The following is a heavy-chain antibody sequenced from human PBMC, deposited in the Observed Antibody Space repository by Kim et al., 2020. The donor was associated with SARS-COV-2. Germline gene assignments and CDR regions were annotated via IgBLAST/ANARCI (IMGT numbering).Heavy chain of an antibody. Sequence: TSYAQKFQGRVTMTRDTSTSTVYMELSSLRSEDTAVYYCARLSVVTAMDYWGQGTLVTVSS. V-gene: IGHV1-46*01. CDR3: ARLSVVTAMDY. D-gene: IGHD2-21*02. CDR2: T. J-gene: IGHJ4*02.